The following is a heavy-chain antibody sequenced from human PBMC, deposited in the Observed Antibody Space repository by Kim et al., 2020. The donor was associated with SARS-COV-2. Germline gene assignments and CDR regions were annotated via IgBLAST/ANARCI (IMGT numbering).Heavy chain of an antibody. CDR2: MNPNSGNT. V-gene: IGHV1-8*01. J-gene: IGHJ4*02. D-gene: IGHD3-10*01. CDR3: ARGAYYYGSGSKGAIDY. Sequence: ASVKVSCKASGYTFTSYDINWVRQATGQGLEWMGWMNPNSGNTGYAQKFQGRVTMTRNTSISTAYMELSSLRSEDTAVYYCARGAYYYGSGSKGAIDYWGQGTLVTVSS. CDR1: GYTFTSYD.